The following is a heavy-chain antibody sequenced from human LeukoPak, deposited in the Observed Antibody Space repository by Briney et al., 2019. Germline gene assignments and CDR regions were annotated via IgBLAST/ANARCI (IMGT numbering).Heavy chain of an antibody. V-gene: IGHV3-23*01. J-gene: IGHJ3*02. D-gene: IGHD2-2*01. CDR3: AKGEGEYQLPPAAFDI. CDR2: ISGSGGST. CDR1: GFTFSSYA. Sequence: QPGRSLRLSCAASGFTFSSYAMSWVRQAPGKGLEWVSAISGSGGSTYSADTVKGRFTISRDNSKNTPYLQMNSLRAEDTAVYYCAKGEGEYQLPPAAFDIWGQGTMVTVSS.